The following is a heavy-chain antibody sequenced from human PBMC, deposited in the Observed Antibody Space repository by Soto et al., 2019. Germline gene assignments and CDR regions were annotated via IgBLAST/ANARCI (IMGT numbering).Heavy chain of an antibody. Sequence: QVQLQQWGAGLLKPSETLSLTCAVYGGSFSGYYWSWIRQPPGKGLEWIGEINHSGSTNYNPSLKRRVTISVDTHKNQFSMKLSSVTAADTAVYYCASGRVTTTLAFFDYWGQGTLVTVSS. D-gene: IGHD4-17*01. CDR1: GGSFSGYY. CDR2: INHSGST. V-gene: IGHV4-34*01. J-gene: IGHJ4*02. CDR3: ASGRVTTTLAFFDY.